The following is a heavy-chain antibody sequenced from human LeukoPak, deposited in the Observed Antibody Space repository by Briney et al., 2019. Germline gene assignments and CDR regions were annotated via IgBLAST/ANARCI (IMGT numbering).Heavy chain of an antibody. CDR2: ISGSGGST. V-gene: IGHV3-23*01. CDR1: GFTFSSYA. J-gene: IGHJ4*02. D-gene: IGHD2-15*01. CDR3: AKDLRVGYCSGGSCYSYY. Sequence: TGGSLRLSCAASGFTFSSYAMSWVRQAPGKGLEWVSAISGSGGSTYYADSVKGRFTISRDNSKNTLYLQMNSLRAEDTAVYYCAKDLRVGYCSGGSCYSYYWGQGTLVTVSS.